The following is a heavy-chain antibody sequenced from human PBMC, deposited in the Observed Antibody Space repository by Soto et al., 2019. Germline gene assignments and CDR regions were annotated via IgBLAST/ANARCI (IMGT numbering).Heavy chain of an antibody. CDR3: AASREDIVVVPAAGSFDY. CDR1: GYTFTSYG. CDR2: ISAYNGNT. Sequence: GASVKVSCKASGYTFTSYGISWVRPAPGQGLEWMGWISAYNGNTNYAQKLQGRVTMTTDTSTSTAYMELRSLRSDDTAVYYCAASREDIVVVPAAGSFDYWGQGTLVTVSS. D-gene: IGHD2-2*01. V-gene: IGHV1-18*01. J-gene: IGHJ4*02.